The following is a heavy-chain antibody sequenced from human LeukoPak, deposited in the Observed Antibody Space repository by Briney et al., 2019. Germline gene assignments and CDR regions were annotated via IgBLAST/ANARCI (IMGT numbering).Heavy chain of an antibody. V-gene: IGHV3-48*02. CDR1: GFTFSSYT. J-gene: IGHJ4*02. CDR2: ISSSSSTI. CDR3: ARFLDY. Sequence: GGSLRLSCAASGFTFSSYTMNWVRQAPGKGLEWVSYISSSSSTIHHAGSVKGRFTISRDNAKKSLYLQMNSLRDEDTAVYYCARFLDYWGQGTLVTVSS.